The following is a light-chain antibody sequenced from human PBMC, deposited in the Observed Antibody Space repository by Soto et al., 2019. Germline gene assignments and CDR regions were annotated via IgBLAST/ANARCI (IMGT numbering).Light chain of an antibody. V-gene: IGKV1-33*01. CDR2: DAS. J-gene: IGKJ4*01. CDR1: QDISNY. Sequence: QITHSPSSLSASVLYRVTIICKASQDISNYLNWYQQKPGKAPKLLIYDASNLETGVPSRFSGSGSGTDFTFTISSLQPEDIATYYCQQYDNLPLTFGGGTKVDI. CDR3: QQYDNLPLT.